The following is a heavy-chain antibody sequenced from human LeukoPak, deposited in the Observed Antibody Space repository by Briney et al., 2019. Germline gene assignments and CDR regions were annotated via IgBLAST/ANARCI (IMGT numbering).Heavy chain of an antibody. D-gene: IGHD1-26*01. Sequence: SETLSLTRTVSGGSISSYYWSWIRQPPGKGLEWIGYIYYSGSTNYNPSLKSRVTISVDTSKNQFSLKLSSVTAADTAVYYCARDVVGAVAFDIWGQGTMVTVSS. CDR1: GGSISSYY. CDR2: IYYSGST. CDR3: ARDVVGAVAFDI. J-gene: IGHJ3*02. V-gene: IGHV4-59*01.